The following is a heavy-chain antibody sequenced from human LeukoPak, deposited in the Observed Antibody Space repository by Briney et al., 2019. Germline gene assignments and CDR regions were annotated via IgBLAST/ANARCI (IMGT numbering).Heavy chain of an antibody. CDR2: ISAYNGNT. V-gene: IGHV1-18*01. CDR3: ARDLVVGATLTEKAFDI. J-gene: IGHJ3*02. D-gene: IGHD1-26*01. Sequence: ASVKVSCKASGYTFTSYVISWVRQAPGQGLEWMGYISAYNGNTNYAQKLQGRVTMTTDTSTTTAYMELRSLRSDDTAVYYCARDLVVGATLTEKAFDIWGQGTMVTVSS. CDR1: GYTFTSYV.